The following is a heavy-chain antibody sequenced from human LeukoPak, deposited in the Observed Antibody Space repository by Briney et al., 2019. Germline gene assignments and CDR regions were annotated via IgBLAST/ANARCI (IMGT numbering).Heavy chain of an antibody. V-gene: IGHV3-21*01. CDR2: ISSSSSYI. Sequence: GGSLRLSCSASGFTFSRHSMNWVRQAPGKGLEWVSSISSSSSYIYYADSVKGRFTFSRDDAKNSLYLQMNSLRAEDTAVYYCARDSYGSGGNFDYWGQGTLVTVSS. J-gene: IGHJ4*02. CDR3: ARDSYGSGGNFDY. CDR1: GFTFSRHS. D-gene: IGHD3-10*01.